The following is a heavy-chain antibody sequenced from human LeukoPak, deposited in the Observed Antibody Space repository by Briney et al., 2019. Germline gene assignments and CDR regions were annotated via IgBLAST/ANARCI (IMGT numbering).Heavy chain of an antibody. D-gene: IGHD3-22*01. CDR2: MNPNSGNT. CDR3: ARRYYYDSSGYYPLES. V-gene: IGHV1-8*03. Sequence: GASVKVSCKASGYTFTSYDINWVRQATGQGLEWMGWMNPNSGNTGYAQKFQGRVTITRNTSISTAYMELSSLRSEDTAVYYCARRYYYDSSGYYPLESWGQGTLVTVSS. CDR1: GYTFTSYD. J-gene: IGHJ5*02.